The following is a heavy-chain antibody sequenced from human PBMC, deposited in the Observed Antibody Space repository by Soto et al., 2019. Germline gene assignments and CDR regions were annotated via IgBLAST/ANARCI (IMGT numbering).Heavy chain of an antibody. Sequence: SETLSLTCTVSGGSISTYYWSWLRQPPGKGLEWIGYIYYSGSTNYNPSLKSRITISVDTSKNQFSLKLSSVTAADTAVYYCARANVKHGYDWFGVLDYWGQGTLVTVSS. CDR3: ARANVKHGYDWFGVLDY. CDR2: IYYSGST. D-gene: IGHD5-12*01. V-gene: IGHV4-59*01. CDR1: GGSISTYY. J-gene: IGHJ4*02.